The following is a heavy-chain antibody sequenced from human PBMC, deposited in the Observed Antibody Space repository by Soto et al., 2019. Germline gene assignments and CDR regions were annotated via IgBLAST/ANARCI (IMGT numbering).Heavy chain of an antibody. D-gene: IGHD6-19*01. CDR1: EGNIISYG. CDR3: ARVLKSSGWDNDVFDI. CDR2: IDTYGGAT. J-gene: IGHJ3*02. V-gene: IGHV3-74*01. Sequence: CAASEGNIISYGRHRISQAQGKGLVWVSRIDTYGGATRYADSVKGRFTISRDNAKNTMFLHMDSLRAEDTAVYYCARVLKSSGWDNDVFDIWGQGTMVTVSS.